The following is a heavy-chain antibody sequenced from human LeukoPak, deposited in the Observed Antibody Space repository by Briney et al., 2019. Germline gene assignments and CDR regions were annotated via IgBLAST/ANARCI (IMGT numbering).Heavy chain of an antibody. D-gene: IGHD3-22*01. CDR3: ARGGLTGAFDI. CDR1: GFTFSSYW. Sequence: GGSLRLSCAASGFTFSSYWMHWVRQAPGKGLVWVSRITGDGAGTTHADSVKGRFTISRDNAKNTLYLQMNSLRVEDTAVYFCARGGLTGAFDIWGQGTMVTASS. J-gene: IGHJ3*02. V-gene: IGHV3-74*03. CDR2: ITGDGAGT.